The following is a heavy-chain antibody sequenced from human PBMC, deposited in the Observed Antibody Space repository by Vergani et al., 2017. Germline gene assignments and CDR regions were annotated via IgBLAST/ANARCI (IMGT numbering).Heavy chain of an antibody. Sequence: VQLVESGGGLVQPGGSLRLSCTASGFTFSNYWMQWVRQAPGKGLMWVSRINSDGDSTSYADSVKGRFTISRYNAKNTLYLQMDSLRAEDTAVYYCARDGWELLDYFYYMDVWGKGTTVTVSS. CDR3: ARDGWELLDYFYYMDV. V-gene: IGHV3-74*01. CDR2: INSDGDST. CDR1: GFTFSNYW. J-gene: IGHJ6*03. D-gene: IGHD1-26*01.